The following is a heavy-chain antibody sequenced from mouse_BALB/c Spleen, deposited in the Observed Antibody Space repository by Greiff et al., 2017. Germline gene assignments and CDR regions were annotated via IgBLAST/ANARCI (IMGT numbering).Heavy chain of an antibody. CDR1: GFTFSSFG. Sequence: EVKVVESGGGLVQPGGSRKLSCAASGFTFSSFGMHWVRQAPEKGLEWVATISSGGSYTYYPDSVKGRFTISRDNDKNTLYLQMSSLKSEDTAMYYCARRDDYPDMDYGGQRTTVTVSA. CDR3: ARRDDYPDMDY. V-gene: IGHV5-6*03. D-gene: IGHD2-4*01. CDR2: ISSGGSYT. J-gene: IGHJ4*01.